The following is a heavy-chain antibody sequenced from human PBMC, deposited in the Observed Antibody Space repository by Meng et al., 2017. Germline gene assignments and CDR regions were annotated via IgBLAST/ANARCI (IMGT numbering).Heavy chain of an antibody. D-gene: IGHD6-19*01. CDR1: GGTFSSYT. J-gene: IGHJ4*02. CDR3: ARVVEYSSGWPENDY. CDR2: IIPILGIA. V-gene: IGHV1-69*02. Sequence: SVNVSCKASGGTFSSYTISWVRQAPGQGLEWMGRIIPILGIANYAQKFQGRVTITADKSTSTAYMELSSLRSEDTAVYYCARVVEYSSGWPENDYWGQGTLVTVSS.